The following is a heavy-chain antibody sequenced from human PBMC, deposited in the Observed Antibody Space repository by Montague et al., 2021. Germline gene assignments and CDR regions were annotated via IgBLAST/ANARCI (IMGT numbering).Heavy chain of an antibody. J-gene: IGHJ4*02. CDR1: GFIFSDCE. D-gene: IGHD2-15*01. CDR2: ISETGGTR. CDR3: ARDPAATSTGLED. Sequence: SLRLSCAGSGFIFSDCEMNWVRQAPGRGLEWVAFISETGGTRFYADSVKGRLTISRDDAKNSLYLQMTSLRVDDTAVYYCARDPAATSTGLEDWGQGTLVTVSS. V-gene: IGHV3-48*03.